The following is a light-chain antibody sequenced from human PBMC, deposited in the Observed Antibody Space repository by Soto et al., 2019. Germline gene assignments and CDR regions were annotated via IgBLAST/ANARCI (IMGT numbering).Light chain of an antibody. CDR2: GAS. J-gene: IGKJ1*01. CDR1: QSVDSK. CDR3: QHYSTWLWT. V-gene: IGKV3-15*01. Sequence: EIVMTQSPATLSVSPGERATLSCRASQSVDSKLAWYQQKPGQGPRLLIYGASSRATGIPARFSGSGSVTEFTLTISSLQSEDVAVYYCQHYSTWLWTFGQGTKVEIK.